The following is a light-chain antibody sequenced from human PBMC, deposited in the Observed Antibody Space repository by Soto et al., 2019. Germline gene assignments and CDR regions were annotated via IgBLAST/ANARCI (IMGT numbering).Light chain of an antibody. J-gene: IGKJ1*01. CDR2: GAS. CDR1: QSVSTN. CDR3: QQYKNWPRT. Sequence: ETVMTQSAATLSVSLGEGATLSCRASQSVSTNLAWYQQKPGQAPRLLVYGASTRVTGIPARFSGSGSGTEFTLTISSLQSEDFAVYYCQQYKNWPRTFGQGTKVEIK. V-gene: IGKV3-15*01.